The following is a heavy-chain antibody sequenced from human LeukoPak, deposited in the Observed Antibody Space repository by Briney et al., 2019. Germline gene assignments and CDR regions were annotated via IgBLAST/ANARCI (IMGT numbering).Heavy chain of an antibody. CDR2: INPSGGST. J-gene: IGHJ6*02. CDR3: ARDRDYDILTGYYRGPDYYYYYGMDV. D-gene: IGHD3-9*01. Sequence: ASVKVSCTASGYTFTSYYMHWVRQAPGQGLEWMGIINPSGGSTSYAQKFQGRVTMTRDTSTSTVYMELSSLRSEDTAVYYCARDRDYDILTGYYRGPDYYYYYGMDVWGQGTTVTVSS. V-gene: IGHV1-46*01. CDR1: GYTFTSYY.